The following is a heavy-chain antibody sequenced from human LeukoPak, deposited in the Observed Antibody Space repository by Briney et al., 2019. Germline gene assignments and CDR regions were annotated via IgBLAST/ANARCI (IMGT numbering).Heavy chain of an antibody. V-gene: IGHV3-21*01. D-gene: IGHD7-27*01. CDR2: ISSSSSYI. CDR3: ARGYRPNWGSTVGDY. CDR1: GFTVSSNY. Sequence: GRSLRLSCAASGFTVSSNYMSWVRQAPGKGLEWVSSISSSSSYIYYADSVKGRFTISRDNAKNSLYLQMNSLRAEDTAVYYCARGYRPNWGSTVGDYWGQGTLVTVSS. J-gene: IGHJ4*02.